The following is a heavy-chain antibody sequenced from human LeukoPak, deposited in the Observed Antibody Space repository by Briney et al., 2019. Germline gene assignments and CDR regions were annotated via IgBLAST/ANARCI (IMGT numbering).Heavy chain of an antibody. V-gene: IGHV3-30*02. CDR3: AKDRSMTTVTPFDN. J-gene: IGHJ4*02. CDR1: GFTFSDYY. Sequence: GGSLRLSCAASGFTFSDYYMSWIRQAPGKGLEWVAFIRYDGSNRFYADSVRGRFTISRDNSKNTVYLQMNSLRAEDTAVYYCAKDRSMTTVTPFDNWGQGTLVAVSS. D-gene: IGHD4-17*01. CDR2: IRYDGSNR.